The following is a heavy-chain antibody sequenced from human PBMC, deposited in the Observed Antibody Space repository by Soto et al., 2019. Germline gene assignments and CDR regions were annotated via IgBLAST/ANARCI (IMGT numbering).Heavy chain of an antibody. CDR3: TKGSYSGIYSDFDY. D-gene: IGHD1-26*01. V-gene: IGHV3-30*18. CDR2: ISFDGSNK. J-gene: IGHJ4*02. CDR1: GFTFSSYG. Sequence: GGSLRLSCAASGFTFSSYGVYWVRQAPGKGLEWVAGISFDGSNKYYADSVKGRFTISRDNSKYTLFLQMNSLRAEDKAVYYCTKGSYSGIYSDFDYWGQGTLVTVSS.